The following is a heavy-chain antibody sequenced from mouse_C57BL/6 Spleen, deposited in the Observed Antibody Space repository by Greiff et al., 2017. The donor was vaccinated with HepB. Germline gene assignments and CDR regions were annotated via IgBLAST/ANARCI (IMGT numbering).Heavy chain of an antibody. CDR3: ARDPTGYWYFDV. Sequence: EVKLVESGPGLVKPSQSLSLTCSVTGYSITSGYYWNWIRQFPGNKLEWMGYISYDGSNNYNPSLKNRISITRDTSKKQFFLKLNSVTTEDTATYYCARDPTGYWYFDVWGTGTTVTVSS. J-gene: IGHJ1*03. D-gene: IGHD4-1*01. CDR2: ISYDGSN. CDR1: GYSITSGYY. V-gene: IGHV3-6*01.